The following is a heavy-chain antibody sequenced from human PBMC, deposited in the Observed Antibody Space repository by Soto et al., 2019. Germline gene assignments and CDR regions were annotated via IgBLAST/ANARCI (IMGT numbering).Heavy chain of an antibody. Sequence: PSETLCLTCTVSGGSISSGGYSWSWIRQPPGKGLEWIGYIYHSGSTYYNPSLKSRVTISVDRSKNQFSLKLSSVTAADTAVYYCARGQVVAAQHWGQGTLVTVS. CDR1: GGSISSGGYS. CDR2: IYHSGST. D-gene: IGHD2-15*01. V-gene: IGHV4-30-2*01. J-gene: IGHJ4*02. CDR3: ARGQVVAAQH.